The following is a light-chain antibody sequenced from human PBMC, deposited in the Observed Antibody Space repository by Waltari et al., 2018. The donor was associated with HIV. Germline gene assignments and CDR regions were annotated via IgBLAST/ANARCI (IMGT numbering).Light chain of an antibody. CDR3: GTWDNNLSAWV. V-gene: IGLV1-51*02. CDR1: TSNIGHSY. CDR2: ENN. Sequence: QSVLTQPPSVSAAPGQKVTISCSGSTSNIGHSYVSWYQQLPGTAPKLVIYENNKRPSGIPYRFSGSKSGTSATLGITGLQTGDEADYYCGTWDNNLSAWVFGGGTKLTVL. J-gene: IGLJ3*02.